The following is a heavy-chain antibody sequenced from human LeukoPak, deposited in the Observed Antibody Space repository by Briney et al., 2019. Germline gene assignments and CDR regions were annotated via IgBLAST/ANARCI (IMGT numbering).Heavy chain of an antibody. CDR3: ATIPFWSGYYDDY. J-gene: IGHJ4*02. CDR1: GGSFSGYY. D-gene: IGHD3-3*01. Sequence: SETLSLTCAVYGGSFSGYYWSWIRQPPGKGLEWIGEINHSGSTNYNPSLKSRVTISVDTSKNQFSLKLSSVTAADTAVYYCATIPFWSGYYDDYWGQGTLVTVSS. V-gene: IGHV4-34*01. CDR2: INHSGST.